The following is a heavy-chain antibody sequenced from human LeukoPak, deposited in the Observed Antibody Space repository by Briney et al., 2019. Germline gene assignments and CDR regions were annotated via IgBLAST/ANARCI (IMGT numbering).Heavy chain of an antibody. CDR2: VYYSGST. V-gene: IGHV4-61*01. CDR1: GGSVRSGSYY. D-gene: IGHD1-1*01. CDR3: ARDTGLERLGPQFDF. J-gene: IGHJ4*02. Sequence: SETLSLTCTVSGGSVRSGSYYWSWVRQPPGKRLEWIGYVYYSGSTNSNPSLRSRISMSVDTSKNQFSLKLSSVTAADSAVYYCARDTGLERLGPQFDFWGQGALVTVSS.